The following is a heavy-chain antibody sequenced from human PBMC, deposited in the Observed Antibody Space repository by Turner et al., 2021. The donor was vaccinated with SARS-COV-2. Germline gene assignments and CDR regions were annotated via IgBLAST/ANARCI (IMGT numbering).Heavy chain of an antibody. D-gene: IGHD4-17*01. J-gene: IGHJ5*02. CDR2: IYHSGST. CDR3: ARDHLDPSTVTTWRGFDP. Sequence: QVQLQESGPGLVKPSQTLSLTCPVSGGPYSSGGYYWSGIRQHPGKGLEWIGYIYHSGSTYYNPSLKSRVTISVDTSKNQFSLKLSSVTAADTAVYYCARDHLDPSTVTTWRGFDPWGQGTLVTVSS. CDR1: GGPYSSGGYY. V-gene: IGHV4-31*03.